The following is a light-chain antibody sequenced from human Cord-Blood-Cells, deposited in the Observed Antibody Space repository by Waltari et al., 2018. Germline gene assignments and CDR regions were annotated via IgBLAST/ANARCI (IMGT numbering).Light chain of an antibody. J-gene: IGKJ1*01. CDR3: QQYNSYSWT. V-gene: IGKV1-5*01. CDR2: DAS. Sequence: DIQMTQSPSTLSASVGDRVTITCRASQSISSWLAWYQQKPGKAPMPLIYDASSLESGVPSRFSGSGSWTEFTLTISSLQPDDFATYYCQQYNSYSWTFGQGTKVEIK. CDR1: QSISSW.